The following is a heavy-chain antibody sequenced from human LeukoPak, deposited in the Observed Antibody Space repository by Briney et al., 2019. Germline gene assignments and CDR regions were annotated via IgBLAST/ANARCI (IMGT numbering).Heavy chain of an antibody. D-gene: IGHD3-10*01. CDR3: AKHGFGVFEGY. J-gene: IGHJ4*02. CDR2: ISGSAATT. Sequence: GGSLRLSCAASGFTFSTYGMTWVRQAPGKGLEWVSAISGSAATTFYADSVKGRFTISRDNSKNTLYLQMNSLRAEDTAVYYCAKHGFGVFEGYWGQGTLVTVSS. CDR1: GFTFSTYG. V-gene: IGHV3-23*01.